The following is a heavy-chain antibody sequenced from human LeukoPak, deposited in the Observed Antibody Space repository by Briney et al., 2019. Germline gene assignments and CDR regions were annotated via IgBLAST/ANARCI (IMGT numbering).Heavy chain of an antibody. V-gene: IGHV3-30*18. CDR2: ISYDGGNK. CDR3: AKDDGSGYYYFDY. Sequence: GGSLRLSCAASGFTFSSYVMHWVRQAPGKGLEWVAVISYDGGNKYYADSVKGRFTISRDNSKNTLYLQMNSLRAEDTAVYHCAKDDGSGYYYFDYWGQGTLVTVSS. J-gene: IGHJ4*02. D-gene: IGHD3-22*01. CDR1: GFTFSSYV.